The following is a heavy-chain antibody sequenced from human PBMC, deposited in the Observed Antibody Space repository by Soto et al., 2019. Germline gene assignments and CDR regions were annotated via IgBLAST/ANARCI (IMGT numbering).Heavy chain of an antibody. D-gene: IGHD6-6*01. CDR2: IIPIFGTA. CDR1: GGTFSSYA. CDR3: ARDQGRSSSSETNFVWFDP. J-gene: IGHJ5*02. V-gene: IGHV1-69*13. Sequence: SVKVSCKASGGTFSSYAISWVRQAPGQGLEWMGGIIPIFGTANYAQKFQGRATITADESTSTAYMELSSLRSEDTAVYYCARDQGRSSSSETNFVWFDPWGQGTLVTVSS.